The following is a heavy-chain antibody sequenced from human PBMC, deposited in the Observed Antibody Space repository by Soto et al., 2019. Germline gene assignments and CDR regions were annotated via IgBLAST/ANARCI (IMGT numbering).Heavy chain of an antibody. CDR3: AKRRDGYPYAFDI. J-gene: IGHJ3*02. D-gene: IGHD5-12*01. CDR1: GGSISSSSYY. Sequence: SETLSLTCTVSGGSISSSSYYWGWIRQPPGKGLEWIGSIYYSGSTYYNPSLKSRVTISVDTSKNQFSLKLSSVTAADTAVYYCAKRRDGYPYAFDIWCQGTMVTVSS. CDR2: IYYSGST. V-gene: IGHV4-39*01.